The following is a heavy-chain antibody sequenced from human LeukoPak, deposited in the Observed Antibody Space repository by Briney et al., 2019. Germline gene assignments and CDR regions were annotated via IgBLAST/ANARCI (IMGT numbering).Heavy chain of an antibody. J-gene: IGHJ5*02. CDR3: ARARWITFGGVIVILDWFDH. D-gene: IGHD3-16*02. CDR2: IGAYNGNT. V-gene: IGHV1-18*01. CDR1: GYTFTSYG. Sequence: APVKVSCKASGYTFTSYGISWVRQAPGQGLEWMGWIGAYNGNTNYAQKLQGRVTMTTDTSTSTAYMELRSLRSDDTAVYYCARARWITFGGVIVILDWFDHWGQGTLVTVSS.